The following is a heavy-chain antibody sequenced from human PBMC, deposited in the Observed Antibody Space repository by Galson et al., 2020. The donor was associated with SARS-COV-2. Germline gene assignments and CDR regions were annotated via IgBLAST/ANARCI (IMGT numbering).Heavy chain of an antibody. V-gene: IGHV4-39*01. D-gene: IGHD3-10*01. CDR3: ARHRGIWFGELLAVLFDY. CDR1: GGSISSSSYS. CDR2: IYYSGST. J-gene: IGHJ4*02. Sequence: SETLSLTCTVSGGSISSSSYSWGWIRQPPGKGLEWIGSIYYSGSTYYNPSLTSRVTISVDTSKNQFSLKLSSVTAADTAVYYCARHRGIWFGELLAVLFDYWGQGTLVTVSS.